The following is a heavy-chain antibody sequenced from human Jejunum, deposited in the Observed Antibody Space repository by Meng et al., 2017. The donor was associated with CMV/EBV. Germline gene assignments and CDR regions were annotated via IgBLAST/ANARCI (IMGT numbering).Heavy chain of an antibody. CDR3: TRVDTGTTFLHDF. J-gene: IGHJ4*02. CDR2: IHHTGST. Sequence: GGSMTSNNYPWGWIRHSPGKGLEWIGSIHHTGSTYYNPSLKRRLTISVDTSNNQFSLKLTSVTVADTAVYYCTRVDTGTTFLHDFWGQGTLVTVSS. D-gene: IGHD4-11*01. V-gene: IGHV4-39*07. CDR1: GGSMTSNNYP.